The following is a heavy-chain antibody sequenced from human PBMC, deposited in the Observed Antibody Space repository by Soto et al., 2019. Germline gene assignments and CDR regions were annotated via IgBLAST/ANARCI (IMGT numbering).Heavy chain of an antibody. CDR1: GFTFSSYP. CDR3: VRCWGTGDGSNLGYNWLDP. D-gene: IGHD1-1*01. CDR2: ISYDETSK. J-gene: IGHJ5*02. V-gene: IGHV3-30-3*01. Sequence: GGSLRLSCAASGFTFSSYPMHWVRQAPGKGLEWVAVISYDETSKYYADSVKGRFTISRDNSKNTLYLQMNSLRAEDTAVYYSVRCWGTGDGSNLGYNWLDPWGQGTLVTVSS.